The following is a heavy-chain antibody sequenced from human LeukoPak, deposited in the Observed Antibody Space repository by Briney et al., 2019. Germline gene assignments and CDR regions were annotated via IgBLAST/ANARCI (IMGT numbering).Heavy chain of an antibody. CDR2: LRSDGSNK. J-gene: IGHJ4*02. D-gene: IGHD2-2*01. CDR1: GFTFSSYG. CDR3: ARDQSYCSSTSCSLTPDY. V-gene: IGHV3-30*02. Sequence: GGSLRLSCAASGFTFSSYGMHWVRQAPGKGLEWVAFLRSDGSNKYYADSVKGRFTISRDNSKNTLYLQMNSLRAEDTAVYYCARDQSYCSSTSCSLTPDYWGQGTLVTVSS.